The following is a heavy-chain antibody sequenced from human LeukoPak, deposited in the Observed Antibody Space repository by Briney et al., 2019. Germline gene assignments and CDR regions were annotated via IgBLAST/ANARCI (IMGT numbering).Heavy chain of an antibody. CDR2: VYYSGST. V-gene: IGHV4-59*01. D-gene: IGHD6-19*01. CDR3: ARASGQWLPPVY. J-gene: IGHJ4*02. CDR1: GGSISSYY. Sequence: SETLSLTCTVSGGSISSYYWSWIRQPPGKGLEWIGYVYYSGSTNYNPSLESRVTISVDTSKNQFSLKLSSVTAADTAVYYCARASGQWLPPVYWGQGTLVTVSS.